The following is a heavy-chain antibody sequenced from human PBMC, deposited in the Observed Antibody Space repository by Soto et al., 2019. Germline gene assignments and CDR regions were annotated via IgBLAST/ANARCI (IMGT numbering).Heavy chain of an antibody. J-gene: IGHJ4*02. D-gene: IGHD3-3*01. Sequence: EVQLVESGGGLVQPGGSLRLSCAASGFTFSSYWMHWVRQAPRKGLVWVSHINSDGSSTSYADSVKGRFTISRDNAKNTMYLQMNSLRAEDTAVYYSARVGRGGFCSGYLELDYWGQGTLVTVSS. CDR3: ARVGRGGFCSGYLELDY. CDR1: GFTFSSYW. CDR2: INSDGSST. V-gene: IGHV3-74*01.